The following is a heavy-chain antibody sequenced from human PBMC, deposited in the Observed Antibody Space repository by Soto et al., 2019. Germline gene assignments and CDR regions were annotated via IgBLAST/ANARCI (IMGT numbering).Heavy chain of an antibody. CDR2: IGTAGDT. CDR3: ARARHCSGGSCYSGGYYYYYMDV. J-gene: IGHJ6*03. Sequence: GGSLRLSCAASGFTFSSYDMHWVRQATGKGLEWVSAIGTAGDTYYPGSVKGRFTISRENAKNSLYLQMNSLRAGDTAVYYCARARHCSGGSCYSGGYYYYYMDVWGKGTTVTVSS. CDR1: GFTFSSYD. D-gene: IGHD2-15*01. V-gene: IGHV3-13*01.